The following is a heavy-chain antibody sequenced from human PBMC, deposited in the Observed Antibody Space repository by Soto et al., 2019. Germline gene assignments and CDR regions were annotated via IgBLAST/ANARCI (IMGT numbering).Heavy chain of an antibody. Sequence: EVHLLESGGGFVQPGGSLRLSCAASGFTFNDYAMAWVRQAPGQGLEWVSSISGSGGHSSYVDSVKGRFTISRDNVNNILSLDMSDLRAEDTALYYCAKDCRRLAVAGSAFDSWGQGVLVTVSS. CDR1: GFTFNDYA. CDR2: ISGSGGHS. V-gene: IGHV3-23*01. D-gene: IGHD6-19*01. CDR3: AKDCRRLAVAGSAFDS. J-gene: IGHJ4*02.